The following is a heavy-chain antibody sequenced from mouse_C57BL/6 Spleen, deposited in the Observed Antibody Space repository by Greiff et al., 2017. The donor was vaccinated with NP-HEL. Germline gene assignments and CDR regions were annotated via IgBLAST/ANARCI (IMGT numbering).Heavy chain of an antibody. CDR3: ARGSNPYFDY. D-gene: IGHD2-5*01. CDR2: ISYDGSN. J-gene: IGHJ2*01. V-gene: IGHV3-6*01. CDR1: GYSITSGYY. Sequence: VQLKESGPGLVKPSQSLSLTCSVTGYSITSGYYWNWIRQFPGNKLEWMGYISYDGSNNYNPSLKNRISITRDTSKNQFFLKLNSVTTEDTATYYCARGSNPYFDYWGQGTTLTVSS.